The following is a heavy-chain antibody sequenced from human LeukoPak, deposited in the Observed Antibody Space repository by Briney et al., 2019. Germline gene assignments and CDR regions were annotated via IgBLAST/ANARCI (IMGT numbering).Heavy chain of an antibody. Sequence: GGSLRLSCAASGFTFSLYAMNWVRQAPGKGPEWVSYINDDSSDIHYAGSVRGRFTISRDDARKTLYLQLSSLRVEDTAVYYCARDTFQPGLVDSWGQGTLVTVSS. CDR3: ARDTFQPGLVDS. J-gene: IGHJ4*02. D-gene: IGHD2-2*01. CDR1: GFTFSLYA. V-gene: IGHV3-21*05. CDR2: INDDSSDI.